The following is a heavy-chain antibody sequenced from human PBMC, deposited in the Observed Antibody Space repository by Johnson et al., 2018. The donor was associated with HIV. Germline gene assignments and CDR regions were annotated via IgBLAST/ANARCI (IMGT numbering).Heavy chain of an antibody. CDR2: IRSKAYGGTT. V-gene: IGHV3-71*02. J-gene: IGHJ3*02. Sequence: VQLVESGGGVVQPGRSLRLSCAASRLIFSDYFMSWIRQAPGKGLEWVGFIRSKAYGGTTEYAASVKGRFAISRDNAKNSLYLQMNSLRAGDTAVYYCARGFEGAAGWGAFDIWGQGTMVTVSS. CDR1: RLIFSDYF. D-gene: IGHD6-13*01. CDR3: ARGFEGAAGWGAFDI.